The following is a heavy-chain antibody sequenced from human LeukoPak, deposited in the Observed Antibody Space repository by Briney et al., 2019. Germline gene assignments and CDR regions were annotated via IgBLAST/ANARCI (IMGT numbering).Heavy chain of an antibody. Sequence: ASVTVSCKASGYTFTSYYMHWVRQAPGQGLEWMGIINPSGGSTSYAQKFQGRVTMTRDMSTSTVYMELSSLRSEDTAVYYCAREGITGTPCDIWGQGTMVTVSS. J-gene: IGHJ3*02. CDR1: GYTFTSYY. CDR2: INPSGGST. CDR3: AREGITGTPCDI. V-gene: IGHV1-46*01. D-gene: IGHD1-20*01.